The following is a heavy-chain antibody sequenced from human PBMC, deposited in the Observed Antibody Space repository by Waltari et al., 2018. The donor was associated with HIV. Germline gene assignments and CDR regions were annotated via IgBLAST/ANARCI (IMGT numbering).Heavy chain of an antibody. V-gene: IGHV3-33*01. J-gene: IGHJ6*03. CDR1: GFTFSSYG. CDR3: ARVRGAFHYFYMDV. Sequence: QVQLVESGGGVVQPGSSLRLSCAASGFTFSSYGIHWFRQAPGKGPEWVAIIWFDGSNKYYADSVKGRLTISRDNSKNMLYLQMNSLRAEDTAVYYCARVRGAFHYFYMDVWGKGTTVTVSS. CDR2: IWFDGSNK.